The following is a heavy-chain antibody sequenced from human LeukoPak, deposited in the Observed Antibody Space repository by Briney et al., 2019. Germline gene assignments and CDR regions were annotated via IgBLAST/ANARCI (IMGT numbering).Heavy chain of an antibody. Sequence: PGGSLRLSCAASGFTFSNYGMHWVRQAPGKGLEWVAVISYDGSNKYYADSVKGRFTISRDNSKNTLYLQMNSLRAEDTAVYYCARDDVPYMSGYDWGYYYYGMDVWGQGTTVTVSS. J-gene: IGHJ6*02. CDR3: ARDDVPYMSGYDWGYYYYGMDV. V-gene: IGHV3-30*03. CDR2: ISYDGSNK. D-gene: IGHD5-12*01. CDR1: GFTFSNYG.